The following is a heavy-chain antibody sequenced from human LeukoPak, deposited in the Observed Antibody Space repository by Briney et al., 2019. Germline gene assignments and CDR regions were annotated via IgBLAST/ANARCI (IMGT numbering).Heavy chain of an antibody. V-gene: IGHV4-61*05. J-gene: IGHJ4*02. D-gene: IGHD3-22*01. CDR2: IYYSGST. Sequence: PSETLSLTCTVSGGSISSSSYYWGWIRQPPGKGLEWIGYIYYSGSTNYNPSLKSRVTISVDTSKNQFSLKLSSVTAADTAVYYCARGTYYYDSSGYYFDYWGQGTLVTVSS. CDR3: ARGTYYYDSSGYYFDY. CDR1: GGSISSSSYY.